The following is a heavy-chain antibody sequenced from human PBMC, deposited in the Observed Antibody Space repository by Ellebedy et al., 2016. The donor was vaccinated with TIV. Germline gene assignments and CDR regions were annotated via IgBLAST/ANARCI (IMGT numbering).Heavy chain of an antibody. CDR1: GFPLRTYA. CDR3: AKRPLTVIDLDESFFDS. CDR2: ISGSGDSI. J-gene: IGHJ4*02. Sequence: GGSLRLSCAASGFPLRTYAMSWVRQAPGKGLEWVSTISGSGDSIYYADSVKGRFTISRDNSENTLFLQMDSLRAEDTAVYYCAKRPLTVIDLDESFFDSWGQGTLVTVSS. D-gene: IGHD3-22*01. V-gene: IGHV3-23*01.